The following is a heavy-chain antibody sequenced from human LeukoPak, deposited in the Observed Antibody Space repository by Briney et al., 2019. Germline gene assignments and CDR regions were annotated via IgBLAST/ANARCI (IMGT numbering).Heavy chain of an antibody. CDR1: GFTFSSYG. J-gene: IGHJ4*02. CDR2: IRYDGSNK. CDR3: AKDPREGGSYSGGTPDY. D-gene: IGHD3-10*01. V-gene: IGHV3-30*02. Sequence: QPGGSLRLSCAASGFTFSSYGMHWVRQAPGKGLEWVAFIRYDGSNKYYADSVKGRFTISRDNSKNTLYLQMNSLRAEDTAVYYCAKDPREGGSYSGGTPDYWGQGTLVTVSS.